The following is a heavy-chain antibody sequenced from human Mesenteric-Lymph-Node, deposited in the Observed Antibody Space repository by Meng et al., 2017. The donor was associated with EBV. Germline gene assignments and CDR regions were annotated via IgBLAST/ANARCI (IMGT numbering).Heavy chain of an antibody. CDR1: GASVSSGTYY. Sequence: VQLQESGPRLVKPSETLSLTCTVSGASVSSGTYYWSWIRQPPGKGLEWIGYIYYSGSTNYNPSLESRVTISVDTSKNQFSLRLTSVTAADTAVYFCATEFTAKDFGVVPAARWSWFDPWGQGTLVTVSS. J-gene: IGHJ5*02. V-gene: IGHV4-61*01. D-gene: IGHD2-2*01. CDR3: ATEFTAKDFGVVPAARWSWFDP. CDR2: IYYSGST.